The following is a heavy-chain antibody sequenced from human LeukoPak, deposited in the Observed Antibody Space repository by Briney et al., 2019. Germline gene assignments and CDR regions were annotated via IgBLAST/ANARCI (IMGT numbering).Heavy chain of an antibody. CDR1: EFTFSDSF. V-gene: IGHV3-49*03. CDR3: TRIFGYYYFYMDV. CDR2: IRTEDYDGAT. J-gene: IGHJ6*03. Sequence: HPGGSLRLSCVVSEFTFSDSFMRWTWIRQAPGKGLEWVGFIRTEDYDGATDYGASVKGRFTISRDDSKNIAYLQMNSLNTEDTGIYFCTRIFGYYYFYMDVWGKGTTVTVSS. D-gene: IGHD3-16*01.